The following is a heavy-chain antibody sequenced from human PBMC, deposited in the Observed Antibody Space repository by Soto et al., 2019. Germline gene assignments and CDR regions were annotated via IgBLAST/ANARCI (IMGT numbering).Heavy chain of an antibody. CDR2: ISSSRSYI. CDR3: ARGYHYDDSSGYAKWDAFDI. D-gene: IGHD3-22*01. CDR1: GFTFSSYS. V-gene: IGHV3-21*01. J-gene: IGHJ3*02. Sequence: EVQLVESGGGLVKPGGSLRLSCAASGFTFSSYSMNWVRQAPGKGLEWVSSISSSRSYIYYADSVKGRFTISRDNAKNSLYLQRNSLRAEDTAGYYCARGYHYDDSSGYAKWDAFDIWGQGTMVTVPS.